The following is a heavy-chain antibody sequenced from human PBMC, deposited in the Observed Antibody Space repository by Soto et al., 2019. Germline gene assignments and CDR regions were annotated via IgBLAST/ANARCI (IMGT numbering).Heavy chain of an antibody. CDR3: ARETIAAAGYNWFDP. V-gene: IGHV3-33*01. Sequence: GGSLRLSCAASGFTFSSYGMHWVRQAPGKGLEWVAVIWYDGSNKYYADSVKGRFTISRDNSKNTLYLQMNSLRAEDTAVYYCARETIAAAGYNWFDPWGQGTLVTVS. J-gene: IGHJ5*02. CDR1: GFTFSSYG. CDR2: IWYDGSNK. D-gene: IGHD6-13*01.